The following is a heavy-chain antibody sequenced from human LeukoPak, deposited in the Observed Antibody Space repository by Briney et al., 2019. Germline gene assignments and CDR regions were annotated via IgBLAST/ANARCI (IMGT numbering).Heavy chain of an antibody. CDR1: GFTFSNAW. D-gene: IGHD2/OR15-2a*01. V-gene: IGHV3-15*01. CDR3: ARDLRGNYYYYGMDV. Sequence: GGSLRLSCAASGFTFSNAWMSWVRQAPGKGLEWVGRIKSKTDGGTTDYAAPVKGRFTISRDDSKNTLYLQMNSLRDEDTAVYYCARDLRGNYYYYGMDVWGRGTTVTVSS. J-gene: IGHJ6*02. CDR2: IKSKTDGGTT.